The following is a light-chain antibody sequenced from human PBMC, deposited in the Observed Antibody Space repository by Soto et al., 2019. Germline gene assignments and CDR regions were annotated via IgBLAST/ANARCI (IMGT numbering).Light chain of an antibody. Sequence: DIQMTQSPYTLSASGGHIVTITCRAIQSISSWLAWYQQKPGKAPNLPIYKASSLESGLPSRFSGSGTGTEFTLTISSLQPEDFTTYYSQQYKSYYRTFGQGTKVDIK. CDR2: KAS. CDR1: QSISSW. CDR3: QQYKSYYRT. V-gene: IGKV1-5*03. J-gene: IGKJ1*01.